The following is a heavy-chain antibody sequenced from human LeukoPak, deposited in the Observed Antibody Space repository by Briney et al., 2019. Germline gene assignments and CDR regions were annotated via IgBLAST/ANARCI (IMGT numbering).Heavy chain of an antibody. CDR3: ASDRGALDI. CDR1: GFTFSSYW. CDR2: IGQDGSEK. J-gene: IGHJ3*02. V-gene: IGHV3-7*05. Sequence: GGSLRLSCAASGFTFSSYWMSWVRQAPGKGLEWVANIGQDGSEKYYVDSVKGRFIIFRDNDQKSLFLQMNSLRAEDTVVYYCASDRGALDIWGQGTMVTVSS. D-gene: IGHD3-10*01.